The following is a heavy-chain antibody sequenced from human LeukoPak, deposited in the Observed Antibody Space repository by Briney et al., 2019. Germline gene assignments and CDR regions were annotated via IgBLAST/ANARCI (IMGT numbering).Heavy chain of an antibody. Sequence: KSSQTLSLTCTVSGGSISSGGYYWSWVRQHPGKGLEWIGYIYYSGSTYYNPSLKSRVTISVDTSKNQTSLKLSSVTAADTAVYYCAAQDVNWFDPWGQGTLVTVSS. D-gene: IGHD2-15*01. CDR1: GGSISSGGYY. V-gene: IGHV4-31*03. CDR2: IYYSGST. CDR3: AAQDVNWFDP. J-gene: IGHJ5*02.